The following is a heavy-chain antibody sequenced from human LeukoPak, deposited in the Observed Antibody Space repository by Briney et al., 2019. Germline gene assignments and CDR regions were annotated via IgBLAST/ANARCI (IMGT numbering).Heavy chain of an antibody. V-gene: IGHV4-39*01. CDR1: GGSISSSSYY. J-gene: IGHJ4*02. CDR3: ARHEEKDYDILTGYDY. D-gene: IGHD3-9*01. CDR2: IYYSGST. Sequence: PSETLSLTCTVSGGSISSSSYYWGWIRQPPGKGLEWTGSIYYSGSTYYNPSLKSRVTISVDTSKNQFSLKLSSVTAADTAVYYCARHEEKDYDILTGYDYWGQGTLVTVSS.